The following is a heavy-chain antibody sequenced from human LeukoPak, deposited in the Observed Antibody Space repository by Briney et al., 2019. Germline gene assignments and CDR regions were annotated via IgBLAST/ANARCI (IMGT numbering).Heavy chain of an antibody. V-gene: IGHV3-21*01. Sequence: GGSQRLSCAASGFTFSNYSMNWVRQAPGKGLEWVSSISSSSSYIYYADSVKGRFTISRDNAKNSPHLQMNSLRAEDTAVYYCAPWDIVVVPAAQAGYWGQGTLVTVSS. J-gene: IGHJ4*02. D-gene: IGHD2-2*01. CDR2: ISSSSSYI. CDR1: GFTFSNYS. CDR3: APWDIVVVPAAQAGY.